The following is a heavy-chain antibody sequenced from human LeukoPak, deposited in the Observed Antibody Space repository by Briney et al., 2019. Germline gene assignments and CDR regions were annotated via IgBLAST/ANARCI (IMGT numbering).Heavy chain of an antibody. CDR3: ARVAAGIGFFQH. Sequence: SETLSLTCIVSGYSISSGFYWGWIRQPPGKVLEWIGNIHHSGSTYYNPSLKSRVTVSVDTSKNQLSLKLSSVTAADTAVYYCARVAAGIGFFQHWGQGTLVTVSS. J-gene: IGHJ1*01. CDR1: GYSISSGFY. D-gene: IGHD6-13*01. V-gene: IGHV4-38-2*02. CDR2: IHHSGST.